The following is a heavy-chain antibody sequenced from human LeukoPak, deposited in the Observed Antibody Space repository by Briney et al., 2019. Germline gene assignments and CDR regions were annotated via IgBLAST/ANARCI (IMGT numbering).Heavy chain of an antibody. J-gene: IGHJ4*02. CDR3: ARERGIAAAGL. CDR1: GGFFSGYY. Sequence: SETLSLTCAVYGGFFSGYYWSWIRQPPGKGLEWIGEINHSGSTNYNPSLKSRVTISVDTSKNQFSLKLSSVTAADTAVYYCARERGIAAAGLWGQGTLVTVSS. CDR2: INHSGST. D-gene: IGHD6-13*01. V-gene: IGHV4-34*01.